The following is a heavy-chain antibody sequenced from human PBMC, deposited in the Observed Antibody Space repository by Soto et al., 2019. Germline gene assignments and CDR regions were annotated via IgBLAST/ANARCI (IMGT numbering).Heavy chain of an antibody. D-gene: IGHD1-26*01. J-gene: IGHJ4*02. V-gene: IGHV4-30-4*01. CDR3: AFRRQSGSYHGYYFDY. Sequence: SETLSLTCTVSGGSISSGDYYWSWIRQPPGKGLEWIGYIYYSGSTYYNPSLKSRVTISVDTSKNQFSLKLSSVTAADTAVYYCAFRRQSGSYHGYYFDYWGQGTLVTVSS. CDR1: GGSISSGDYY. CDR2: IYYSGST.